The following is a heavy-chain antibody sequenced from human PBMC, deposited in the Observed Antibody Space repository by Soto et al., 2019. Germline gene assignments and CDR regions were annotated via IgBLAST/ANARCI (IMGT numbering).Heavy chain of an antibody. CDR3: AKGIVGWLGNGFDI. D-gene: IGHD6-19*01. Sequence: GGSLRLSCAASRFTFTNYAMTWVRQAPGKGLEWVSTISDTGSSPYYADSVKGRFTISRDNSKNTLYLQINSLGAEDTALYYCAKGIVGWLGNGFDIWGQGTMVTVSS. V-gene: IGHV3-23*01. CDR1: RFTFTNYA. CDR2: ISDTGSSP. J-gene: IGHJ3*02.